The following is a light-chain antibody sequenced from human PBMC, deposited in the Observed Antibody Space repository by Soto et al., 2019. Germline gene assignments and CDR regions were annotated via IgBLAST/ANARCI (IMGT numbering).Light chain of an antibody. CDR2: GAS. Sequence: EIGLTQSPGTLSLSQGERATLSCRVSQSVSSSYLAWYQQKPGQAPRLLIYGASSRATGIPDRFSGSGSGTDFTLTISRLEPEDFAVYYCQQYGSSPQTFGQGTMVDI. V-gene: IGKV3-20*01. J-gene: IGKJ1*01. CDR1: QSVSSSY. CDR3: QQYGSSPQT.